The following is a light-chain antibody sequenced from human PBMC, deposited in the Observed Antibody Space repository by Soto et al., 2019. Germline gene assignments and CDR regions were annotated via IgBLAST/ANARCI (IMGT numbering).Light chain of an antibody. V-gene: IGKV3-11*01. Sequence: EIVWTQSPATLSLSPGERATLSCRASQSVSSHLAWYQQKPGQAPRLLIYDASNRATGIPARFSGSGSGTDFTLTISSLEPEDFAVYYCQQRSYWPPTFGQGTKVDIK. CDR3: QQRSYWPPT. CDR2: DAS. CDR1: QSVSSH. J-gene: IGKJ1*01.